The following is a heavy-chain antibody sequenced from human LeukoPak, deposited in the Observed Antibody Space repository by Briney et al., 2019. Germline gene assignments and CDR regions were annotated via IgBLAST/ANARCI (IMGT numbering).Heavy chain of an antibody. D-gene: IGHD3-10*01. CDR3: ARDPLEVYGSGSYYGYFDY. CDR1: GFTFSSYA. Sequence: GGSLRLSCAASGFTFSSYAMHWVRQAPGKGLEWVAVISYDGSKKYYTDSVKGRFTISRDNSKNTLYLQMNSLRAEDTAVYYCARDPLEVYGSGSYYGYFDYWGQGALVTVSP. V-gene: IGHV3-30-3*01. CDR2: ISYDGSKK. J-gene: IGHJ4*02.